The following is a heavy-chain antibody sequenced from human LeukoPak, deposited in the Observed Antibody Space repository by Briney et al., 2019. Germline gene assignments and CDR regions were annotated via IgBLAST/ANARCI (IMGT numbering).Heavy chain of an antibody. CDR2: INHSGST. CDR1: GGSFSGYY. J-gene: IGHJ4*02. CDR3: ASDYSTNY. D-gene: IGHD4-11*01. Sequence: SETLSLTCAVYGGSFSGYYWSWIRQPPGKGLEWIGEINHSGSTNYNPSLKSRVTISVDTSKNQFSLKLSSVTAADTAAYYCASDYSTNYWGQGTLVTVSS. V-gene: IGHV4-34*01.